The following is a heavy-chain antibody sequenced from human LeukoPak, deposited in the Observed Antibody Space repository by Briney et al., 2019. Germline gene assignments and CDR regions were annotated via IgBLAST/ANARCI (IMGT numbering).Heavy chain of an antibody. J-gene: IGHJ4*02. Sequence: ASVKVSCKASGYTFTGYYMHWVRQAPGQGLEWMGWINPNSGGTNYAQKFQGRVTMTRDTSISTAYMELSRLRSDDTAVYYCARTYYDFWSGYPPTDYWGQGTLVTVSS. CDR3: ARTYYDFWSGYPPTDY. D-gene: IGHD3-3*01. V-gene: IGHV1-2*02. CDR2: INPNSGGT. CDR1: GYTFTGYY.